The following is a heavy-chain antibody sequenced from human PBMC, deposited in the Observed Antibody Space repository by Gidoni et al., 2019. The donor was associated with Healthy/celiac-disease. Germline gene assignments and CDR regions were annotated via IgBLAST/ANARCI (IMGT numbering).Heavy chain of an antibody. V-gene: IGHV3-48*02. Sequence: EVQLVESGGGLVQPGGSLRLFCAASGFTFSSYSMNWVRQAPGKGLEWVSYISSSSSTKYYADSVKGRFTIPRDNTKNSLYLQMNSLRDEDTAVYYCATNWNLPLVYWGQGTLVTVSS. CDR3: ATNWNLPLVY. CDR2: ISSSSSTK. J-gene: IGHJ4*02. D-gene: IGHD1-1*01. CDR1: GFTFSSYS.